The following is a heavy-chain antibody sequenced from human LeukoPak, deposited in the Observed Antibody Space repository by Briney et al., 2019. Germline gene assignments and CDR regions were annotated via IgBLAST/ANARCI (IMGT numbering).Heavy chain of an antibody. CDR3: AQGSWGDD. D-gene: IGHD3-10*01. Sequence: GRSLRLSCAASGFTFSSYGMHWVRQAPGKGLEWVAVISYDGSNKCYADSVKGRFTISRDNSKNTLYLQMNSLRAEDTAVYYCAQGSWGDDWGQGTLVTVSS. J-gene: IGHJ4*02. V-gene: IGHV3-30*18. CDR1: GFTFSSYG. CDR2: ISYDGSNK.